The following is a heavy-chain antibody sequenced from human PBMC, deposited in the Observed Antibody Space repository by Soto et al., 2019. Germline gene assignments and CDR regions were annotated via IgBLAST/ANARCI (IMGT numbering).Heavy chain of an antibody. CDR2: IYHSGGT. V-gene: IGHV4-30-2*06. D-gene: IGHD2-8*02. Sequence: QLQLQESGSGLVKPSQTLSLTCAVSGGSISSGGYSWNWIRQLPGKGLEWIGYIYHSGGTLYNPSLKSRLTISVDKSRNQFSLTLTSVTAADTDVYYCARDSLTGNGFDPWGQRTLVTVSS. CDR1: GGSISSGGYS. CDR3: ARDSLTGNGFDP. J-gene: IGHJ5*02.